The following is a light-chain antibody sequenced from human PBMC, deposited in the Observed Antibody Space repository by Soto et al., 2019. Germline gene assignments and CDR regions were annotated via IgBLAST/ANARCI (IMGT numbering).Light chain of an antibody. V-gene: IGKV1-5*03. Sequence: EIQMTHSPSTMSASVGDRVTLIWRASQSISSWLAWYQQKPGKAPKLLIYKASRLHSGVSSRFSGIESGTEFTLTLRSLQSEECAVYDCQQYNNWPRTFGQGTKVDIK. CDR2: KAS. J-gene: IGKJ1*01. CDR1: QSISSW. CDR3: QQYNNWPRT.